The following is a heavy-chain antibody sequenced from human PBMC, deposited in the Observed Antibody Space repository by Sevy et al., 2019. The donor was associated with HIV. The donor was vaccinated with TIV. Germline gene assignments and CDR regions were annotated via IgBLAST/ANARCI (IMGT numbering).Heavy chain of an antibody. CDR2: ISGSGGST. V-gene: IGHV3-23*01. Sequence: GGSLRLSCAASGFTFSSYAMSWVRQAPGKGLEWVSAISGSGGSTYYADSVKDRFTISRDNSKNTLYLQMNSLRAEDTAVYYCAKDKSSSGWFGYWGQGTLVTVSS. J-gene: IGHJ5*01. D-gene: IGHD6-13*01. CDR1: GFTFSSYA. CDR3: AKDKSSSGWFGY.